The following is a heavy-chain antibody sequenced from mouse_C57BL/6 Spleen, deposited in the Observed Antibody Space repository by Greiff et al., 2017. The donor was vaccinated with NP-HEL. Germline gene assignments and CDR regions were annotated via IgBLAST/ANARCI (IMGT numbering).Heavy chain of an antibody. CDR3: AKNYYYSNYDAMDY. CDR2: IWRGGST. D-gene: IGHD2-5*01. Sequence: VKLMESGPGLVQPSQSLSITCTVSGFSLTSYGVHWVRQSPGKGLEWLGVIWRGGSTDYNAAFMSRLSITKDNSKSQVFFKMNSLQADDTAIYYCAKNYYYSNYDAMDYWGQGTSVTVSS. CDR1: GFSLTSYG. V-gene: IGHV2-5*01. J-gene: IGHJ4*01.